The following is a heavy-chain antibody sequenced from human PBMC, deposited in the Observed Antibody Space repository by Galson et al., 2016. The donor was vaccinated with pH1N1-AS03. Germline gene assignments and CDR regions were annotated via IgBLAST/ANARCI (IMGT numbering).Heavy chain of an antibody. CDR2: IQTTGNT. Sequence: LSLTCTVSGDSTFDYYWNWIRQPPGKGLEWIGYIQTTGNTKYNPSLKSRVTMSIDTSENQFSLHLMSVTAAGTALYYCARDPPLEIGWYFDLWGRGTLVTVSS. D-gene: IGHD3-3*01. CDR1: GDSTFDYY. J-gene: IGHJ2*01. CDR3: ARDPPLEIGWYFDL. V-gene: IGHV4-4*09.